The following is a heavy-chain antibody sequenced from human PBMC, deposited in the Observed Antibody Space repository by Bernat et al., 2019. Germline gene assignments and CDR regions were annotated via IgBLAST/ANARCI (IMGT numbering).Heavy chain of an antibody. Sequence: QLQLQESRPGPVKPSETLSLTCTVSGGSISSTTYYWCWIRQPPGKGLEWIGTVYYSGAIYCNPSLGSRVTISGDTSKNQFSLNLTSVTVADTAVYYCARTRSGGRFDAFDIWGQGTMVTVSS. CDR1: GGSISSTTYY. CDR2: VYYSGAI. CDR3: ARTRSGGRFDAFDI. V-gene: IGHV4-39*01. J-gene: IGHJ3*02. D-gene: IGHD2-15*01.